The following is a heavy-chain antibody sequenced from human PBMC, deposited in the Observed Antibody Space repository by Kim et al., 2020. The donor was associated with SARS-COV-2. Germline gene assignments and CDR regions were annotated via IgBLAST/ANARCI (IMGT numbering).Heavy chain of an antibody. CDR3: ARDYYGSGIDY. Sequence: GGSLRLSCAASGFTFSSYEMNWVRQAPGKGLEWVSYISSSGSTKYYADPVKGRFTISRDNAKNSLYLQMNSLRAEDTAVYYFARDYYGSGIDYWGQGTL. CDR2: ISSSGSTK. J-gene: IGHJ4*02. D-gene: IGHD3-10*01. V-gene: IGHV3-48*03. CDR1: GFTFSSYE.